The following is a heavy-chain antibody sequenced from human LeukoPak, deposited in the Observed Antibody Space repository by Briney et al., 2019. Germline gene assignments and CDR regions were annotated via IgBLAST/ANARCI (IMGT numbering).Heavy chain of an antibody. Sequence: ASVKVSCKASGYTFTSYGISWGRQAPGQGVEWRGWIRAYNGHTNYAHKLQGRVTMTTDTSTSTAYMELRSLRSDDTAVYYCARDQSDYGDFLDAFDIWGQGTMVTVSS. CDR2: IRAYNGHT. CDR3: ARDQSDYGDFLDAFDI. CDR1: GYTFTSYG. J-gene: IGHJ3*02. D-gene: IGHD4-17*01. V-gene: IGHV1-18*01.